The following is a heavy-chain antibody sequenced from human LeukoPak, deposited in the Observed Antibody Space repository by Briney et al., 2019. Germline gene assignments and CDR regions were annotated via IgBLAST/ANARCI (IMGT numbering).Heavy chain of an antibody. J-gene: IGHJ5*02. D-gene: IGHD2-2*02. CDR3: ARVGAVPAAIWGGWFDP. CDR1: GGSFSGYY. Sequence: SETLSLTCAVYGGSFSGYYWSWIRQPPGKGLEWIGEINHSGSTNYNPSLKSRVTIPVDTSKNQFSLKLSSVTAADTAVYYCARVGAVPAAIWGGWFDPWGQGTLVTVSS. CDR2: INHSGST. V-gene: IGHV4-34*01.